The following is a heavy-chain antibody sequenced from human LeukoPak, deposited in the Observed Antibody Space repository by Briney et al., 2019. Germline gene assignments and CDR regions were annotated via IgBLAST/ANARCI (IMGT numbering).Heavy chain of an antibody. Sequence: SETLSLTCTVSGGSISSCDYYWSWIRQPPGKGLEWIGYIYYSGSTYYNPSLKSRVTISVDTSKNQFSLKLSSVTAADTAVYYCARDKGSRWLVNWRLTPGYGMDVWGQGTTVTVSS. D-gene: IGHD6-19*01. CDR1: GGSISSCDYY. V-gene: IGHV4-30-4*01. CDR2: IYYSGST. CDR3: ARDKGSRWLVNWRLTPGYGMDV. J-gene: IGHJ6*02.